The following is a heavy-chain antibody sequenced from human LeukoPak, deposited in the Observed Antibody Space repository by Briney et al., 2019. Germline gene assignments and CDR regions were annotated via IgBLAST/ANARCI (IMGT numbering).Heavy chain of an antibody. CDR1: GFTFSNYV. Sequence: TGGSLRLSCAASGFTFSNYVMRWVRQAPGKGLERVSGIGGSDDATDYADSVKGRFTISRDNSKNTLYLQMNSLRVEDTAVYYCAKQVGYCSSGTCYFDYWGQGILVAVSS. J-gene: IGHJ4*02. CDR2: IGGSDDAT. CDR3: AKQVGYCSSGTCYFDY. D-gene: IGHD2-15*01. V-gene: IGHV3-23*01.